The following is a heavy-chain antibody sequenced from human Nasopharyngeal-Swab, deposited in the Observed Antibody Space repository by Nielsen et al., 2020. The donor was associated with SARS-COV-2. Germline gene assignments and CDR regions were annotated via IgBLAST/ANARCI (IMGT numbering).Heavy chain of an antibody. CDR3: ARESPPFEDCTDTSCHSGPWDS. CDR2: INPGGGNA. Sequence: ASVKVSCKASGYVFTYYYVHWERQAPGQGPEWMGIINPGGGNATYSQSFQGRITMTSDTSTNTVFMELFSLRSEDTAVYYCARESPPFEDCTDTSCHSGPWDSWGQGTLVTVSS. V-gene: IGHV1-46*01. CDR1: GYVFTYYY. D-gene: IGHD2-8*02. J-gene: IGHJ4*02.